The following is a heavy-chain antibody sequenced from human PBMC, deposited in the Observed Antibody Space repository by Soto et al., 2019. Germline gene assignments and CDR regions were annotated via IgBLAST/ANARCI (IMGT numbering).Heavy chain of an antibody. V-gene: IGHV1-2*04. D-gene: IGHD1-7*01. CDR2: INPNSGGT. Sequence: ASVKVSCKASGYTFTGYYMHWVRQAPGQGLEWMGWINPNSGGTNYAQKFQGWVTMTRDTSISTAYMELSRLRSDDTAVYYCARGKLELRAYMDVWGKGTTVTVS. J-gene: IGHJ6*03. CDR3: ARGKLELRAYMDV. CDR1: GYTFTGYY.